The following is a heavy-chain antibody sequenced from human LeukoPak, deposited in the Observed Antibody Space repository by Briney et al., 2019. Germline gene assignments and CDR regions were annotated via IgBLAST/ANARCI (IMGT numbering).Heavy chain of an antibody. CDR2: ISHSGST. CDR3: ARKIYKYGLYYFDY. CDR1: GASINSGDYY. D-gene: IGHD5-18*01. J-gene: IGHJ4*02. V-gene: IGHV4-30-4*01. Sequence: SETLSLTCTVSGASINSGDYYWSWIRQPPGKGLEWIGYISHSGSTYFNPSLKSRVTISVDTSKNQFSLKLSSVTAADTAVYYCARKIYKYGLYYFDYWGQGTLVTVSS.